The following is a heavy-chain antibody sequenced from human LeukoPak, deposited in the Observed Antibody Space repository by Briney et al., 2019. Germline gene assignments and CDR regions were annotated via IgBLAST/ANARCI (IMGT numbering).Heavy chain of an antibody. CDR2: ISSGGSAI. D-gene: IGHD2-2*01. CDR3: AKGYCSSTNCKESFFDY. V-gene: IGHV3-11*01. Sequence: GGSLRLSCAASGFSFSDYYMSWIRQAPGQGLEWVSYISSGGSAIYYADSVKGRLTISRDNAKTSLYLQMNSLGAEDTAVYYCAKGYCSSTNCKESFFDYWGQGTLVTVSS. CDR1: GFSFSDYY. J-gene: IGHJ4*02.